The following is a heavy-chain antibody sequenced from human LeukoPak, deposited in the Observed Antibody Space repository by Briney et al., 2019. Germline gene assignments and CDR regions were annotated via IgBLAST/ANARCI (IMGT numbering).Heavy chain of an antibody. Sequence: HPGGSLRLSCAASGFTFSRSAMTWVRQTPGKGLDWVSSISSSGNTYYADSVKGRFTISRDNSKNTLYLQMNSLRAEDTAVYYCVKGRISEDGLDFWGQGTLVTVSS. CDR1: GFTFSRSA. V-gene: IGHV3-23*01. D-gene: IGHD6-13*01. CDR3: VKGRISEDGLDF. J-gene: IGHJ4*02. CDR2: ISSSGNT.